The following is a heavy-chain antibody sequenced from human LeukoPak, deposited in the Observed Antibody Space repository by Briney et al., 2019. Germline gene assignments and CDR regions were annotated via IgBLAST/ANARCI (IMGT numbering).Heavy chain of an antibody. CDR2: TNEDGGEK. CDR1: GFPFRTYW. Sequence: GGSLRLSCAASGFPFRTYWMSWVRQAPGKGLEWVANTNEDGGEKYYADSVKGRFTISRDNARNSLYVQMNNLRAEDTAVYYCAGTSGDPFDFWGQGTLVAVSS. V-gene: IGHV3-7*01. D-gene: IGHD4-17*01. CDR3: AGTSGDPFDF. J-gene: IGHJ4*02.